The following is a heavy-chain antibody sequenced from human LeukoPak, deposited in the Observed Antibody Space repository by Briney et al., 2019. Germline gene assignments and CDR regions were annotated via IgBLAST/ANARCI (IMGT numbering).Heavy chain of an antibody. D-gene: IGHD3-10*01. CDR2: IYYSGST. CDR1: GGSISSYY. Sequence: SETLSLTCTVSGGSISSYYWSWIRQPPGKGLEWIGYIYYSGSTNYNPSLKSRVTISVDTSKNQFSLKLSSVTAADTAVYYCARPNYYGSGFDAFDIWGQGTMVTVSS. V-gene: IGHV4-59*01. J-gene: IGHJ3*02. CDR3: ARPNYYGSGFDAFDI.